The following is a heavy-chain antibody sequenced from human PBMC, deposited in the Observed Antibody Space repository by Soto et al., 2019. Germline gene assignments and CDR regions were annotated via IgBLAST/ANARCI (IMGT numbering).Heavy chain of an antibody. CDR1: DGSISNFY. D-gene: IGHD3-22*01. CDR2: ISSSGNT. V-gene: IGHV4-59*01. Sequence: SETLSLPCTVSDGSISNFYWSWIRQPPGKGLEWIVYISSSGNTNYNPSLKSRVSISVDTSKNQFSLNLTSVTAADTAVYYCARAPMVLTRSYFDSWGQGTPVTVSS. J-gene: IGHJ4*02. CDR3: ARAPMVLTRSYFDS.